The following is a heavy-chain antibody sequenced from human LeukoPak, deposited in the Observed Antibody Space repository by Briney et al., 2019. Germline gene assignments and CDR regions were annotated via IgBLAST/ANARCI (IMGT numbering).Heavy chain of an antibody. J-gene: IGHJ4*02. CDR1: GGSISSSSYY. Sequence: SETLSLTCTVSGGSISSSSYYWGWIRQPPGKGLEWIGSVYYSGSTYYHPSLKSRVTISVDTSKNQFSLKLSSVTAADTAVYYCARDSSIVVVPAPFDYWGQGTLVTVSS. CDR2: VYYSGST. CDR3: ARDSSIVVVPAPFDY. D-gene: IGHD2-2*01. V-gene: IGHV4-39*07.